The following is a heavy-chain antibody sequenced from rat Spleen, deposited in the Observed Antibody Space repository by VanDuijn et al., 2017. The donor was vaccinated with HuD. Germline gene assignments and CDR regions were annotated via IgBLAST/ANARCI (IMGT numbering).Heavy chain of an antibody. V-gene: IGHV5-25*01. Sequence: EVQLVESGGGLVQPGRSMKLSCAASGFTFSNYYMAWVRQAPTKGLEWVASISTGGINPSYRQSVKGRFTVSRDNAENTVYLQMNSLRSEDTATYFCAREGNYGGAFDYWGQGVMVTVSS. CDR2: ISTGGINP. CDR1: GFTFSNYY. J-gene: IGHJ2*01. CDR3: AREGNYGGAFDY. D-gene: IGHD1-11*01.